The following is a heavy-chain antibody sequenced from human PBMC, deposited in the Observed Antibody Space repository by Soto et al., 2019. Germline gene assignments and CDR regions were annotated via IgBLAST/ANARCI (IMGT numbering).Heavy chain of an antibody. J-gene: IGHJ4*02. V-gene: IGHV3-30*18. D-gene: IGHD3-22*01. CDR3: AKDHMAMIVVLAWIDY. Sequence: GGSLRLSCAASGFTFSSYGMHWVRQAPGKGLEWVAVISYDGSNKYYADSVKGRFTISRDNSKNTLYLQMNSLRAEDTAVYYCAKDHMAMIVVLAWIDYWGQGTLVTVSS. CDR1: GFTFSSYG. CDR2: ISYDGSNK.